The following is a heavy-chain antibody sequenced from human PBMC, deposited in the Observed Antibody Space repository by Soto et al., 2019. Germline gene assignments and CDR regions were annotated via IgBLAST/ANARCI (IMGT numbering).Heavy chain of an antibody. CDR3: ARLYCSGGSCYYYYGMDV. Sequence: QVQLVQSGAEVKKPGSSVKVSCKASGGTFSSYTISWVRQAPGQGLEWMGRIIPILGIANYAQKFQGRVTITADKSTSTAYMELSSLRSEDTAVYYCARLYCSGGSCYYYYGMDVWGQGTTVTVSS. V-gene: IGHV1-69*02. CDR1: GGTFSSYT. D-gene: IGHD2-15*01. CDR2: IIPILGIA. J-gene: IGHJ6*02.